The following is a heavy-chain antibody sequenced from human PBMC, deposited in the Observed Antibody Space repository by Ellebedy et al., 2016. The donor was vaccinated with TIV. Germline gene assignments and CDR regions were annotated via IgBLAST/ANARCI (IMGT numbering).Heavy chain of an antibody. V-gene: IGHV3-13*01. CDR2: IGSAGDT. CDR3: ARASAGLDY. D-gene: IGHD6-13*01. J-gene: IGHJ4*02. Sequence: PGGSLRLSCAASGFTFSSHDMHWARQGTGKGLEWVSAIGSAGDTSYSGSVKGRFTISRENGKNSVYLQMNSLRAEDTAVYYCARASAGLDYWGQGTLVTVSS. CDR1: GFTFSSHD.